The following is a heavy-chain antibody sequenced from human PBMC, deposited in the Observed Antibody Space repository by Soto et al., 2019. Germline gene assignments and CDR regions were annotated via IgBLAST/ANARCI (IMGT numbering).Heavy chain of an antibody. V-gene: IGHV1-3*01. CDR1: GYMFTKSA. J-gene: IGHJ4*02. CDR2: ISGDSGNT. Sequence: GASVKVSCKASGYMFTKSAMHWVRQAPGQRLEWMGWISGDSGNTKYSPKLQDRVTITRDTSATTAYMELSSLRSEDTAVYYCARAGDDCSTTNCYMIDYWGQGTLVTVSS. CDR3: ARAGDDCSTTNCYMIDY. D-gene: IGHD2-2*02.